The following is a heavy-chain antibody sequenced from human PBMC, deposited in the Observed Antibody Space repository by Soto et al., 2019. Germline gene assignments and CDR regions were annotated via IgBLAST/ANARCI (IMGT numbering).Heavy chain of an antibody. CDR3: ARHGGMAELKVSNGMDV. D-gene: IGHD3-16*01. Sequence: PGPSVKVSCKASGYTFTSYYMHWVRQAPGQGLEWMGIINPSGGSTSYAQKFQGRVTMTRDTSTSTVYMELSSLRSEDTAVYYCARHGGMAELKVSNGMDVWGQGTTVTVSS. CDR2: INPSGGST. V-gene: IGHV1-46*01. J-gene: IGHJ6*02. CDR1: GYTFTSYY.